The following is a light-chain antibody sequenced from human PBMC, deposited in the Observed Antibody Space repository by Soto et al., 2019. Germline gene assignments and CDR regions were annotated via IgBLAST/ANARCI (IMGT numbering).Light chain of an antibody. CDR3: CSSVGGPIWV. CDR2: EVN. V-gene: IGLV2-23*02. Sequence: QSALTQPASVSGSPGQSITISCTGTSSDVGTYNLVSWYQQHPGKAPTLMIYEVNKRPSGVSSRFSGSKSGNTASLTISGLQTEDEADYYCCSSVGGPIWVFGGGTKLTVL. J-gene: IGLJ3*02. CDR1: SSDVGTYNL.